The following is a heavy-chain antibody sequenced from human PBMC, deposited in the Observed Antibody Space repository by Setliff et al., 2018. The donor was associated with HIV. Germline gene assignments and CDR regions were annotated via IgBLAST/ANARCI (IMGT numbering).Heavy chain of an antibody. CDR2: IYDNGNT. CDR1: GDSIGSTNW. J-gene: IGHJ4*02. D-gene: IGHD3-10*01. CDR3: ESTGRKTYYNSKKYYYFDY. V-gene: IGHV4-4*02. Sequence: SETRSLTCTVPGDSIGSTNWWSWVRQPPGKGLEWIGQIYDNGNTNYNPSLKGRVTISKDKTKNQFSLRLTSVTDADTATYFCESTGRKTYYNSKKYYYFDYWGLGTVVTVSS.